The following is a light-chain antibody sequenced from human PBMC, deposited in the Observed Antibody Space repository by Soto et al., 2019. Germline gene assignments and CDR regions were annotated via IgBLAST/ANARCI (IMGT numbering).Light chain of an antibody. J-gene: IGKJ4*01. V-gene: IGKV1-33*01. CDR3: QQYDNLPLT. CDR1: QDISNY. CDR2: DAS. Sequence: DIQMTQSPSSLSESAGDRVTITCRASQDISNYLNWYQQKPGKAPKLLIYDASNLETGVPSRFSGSGSGTDFTFTISSLQPEDIATYYCQQYDNLPLTFGGGTKVDIK.